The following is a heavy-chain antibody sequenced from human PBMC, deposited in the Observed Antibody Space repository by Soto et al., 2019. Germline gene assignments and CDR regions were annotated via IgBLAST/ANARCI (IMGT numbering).Heavy chain of an antibody. CDR2: ISAYNGDT. CDR1: GYIFTSYG. Sequence: QLLQSGIEVKKPGASVKVSCKASGYIFTSYGVNWVRQAPGQGLEWMGWISAYNGDTDSAQKFQGRVTMTTDTSASTAYMELRSLRYDDTAVYYCARDRAHVDTAMAYDYWGQGTLVTVSS. CDR3: ARDRAHVDTAMAYDY. J-gene: IGHJ4*02. D-gene: IGHD5-18*01. V-gene: IGHV1-18*01.